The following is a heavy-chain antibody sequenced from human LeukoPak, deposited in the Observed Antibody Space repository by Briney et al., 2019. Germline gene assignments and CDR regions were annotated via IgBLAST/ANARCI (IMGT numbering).Heavy chain of an antibody. D-gene: IGHD5-18*01. V-gene: IGHV4-4*07. Sequence: PSETLSLTCTVSGGSISSDYWSWIRQPDGKGLEWIGRIYTSGSTNYNPSLKSRVTISVDTSKNQFSLKLSSVTAADTAVYYCARGGMGIQLWQYYFDYWGQGTLVTVSS. CDR2: IYTSGST. CDR1: GGSISSDY. CDR3: ARGGMGIQLWQYYFDY. J-gene: IGHJ4*02.